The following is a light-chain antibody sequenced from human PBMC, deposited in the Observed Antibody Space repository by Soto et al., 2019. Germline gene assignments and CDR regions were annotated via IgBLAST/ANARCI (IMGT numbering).Light chain of an antibody. CDR3: QQYGSSPRT. CDR2: DAS. Sequence: EIVMTQSPATLSVSPGEIATFSCRASQSVSSNLAWYQHKPGQAPRLLIYDASNRATGIPDRFSGSGSGTDFTLTISRLEPEDFAVYYCQQYGSSPRTFGQGTKVDIK. J-gene: IGKJ1*01. CDR1: QSVSSN. V-gene: IGKV3-20*01.